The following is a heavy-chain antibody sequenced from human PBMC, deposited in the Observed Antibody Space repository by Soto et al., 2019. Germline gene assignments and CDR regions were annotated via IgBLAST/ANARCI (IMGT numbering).Heavy chain of an antibody. CDR1: GYGFTTYA. D-gene: IGHD1-1*01. CDR3: ARGKGMEENYYYPGMDV. CDR2: INVGNGNT. Sequence: AASVTGTFTAAGYGFTTYARHLGRQAHGQRLEWMSLINVGNGNTKYSQKFQDRVTITRDTSASIAYMELSSLRSEDTAVYYCARGKGMEENYYYPGMDVWGQGTTVPVSS. V-gene: IGHV1-3*01. J-gene: IGHJ6*02.